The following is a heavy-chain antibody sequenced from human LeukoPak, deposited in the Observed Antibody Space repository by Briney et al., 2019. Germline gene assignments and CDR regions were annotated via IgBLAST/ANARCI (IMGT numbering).Heavy chain of an antibody. Sequence: KSSETLSLTCSVSGGSISTSGYYWGWIRQPPGKGLEYIGSMYYSGSTDYNPSLKSRVTISVDTSNNHFSPRLSSVTAADAAVYYCARRRGMFSYYFDYWGQGTLVTVSS. CDR2: MYYSGST. D-gene: IGHD3-10*02. J-gene: IGHJ4*02. CDR1: GGSISTSGYY. V-gene: IGHV4-39*01. CDR3: ARRRGMFSYYFDY.